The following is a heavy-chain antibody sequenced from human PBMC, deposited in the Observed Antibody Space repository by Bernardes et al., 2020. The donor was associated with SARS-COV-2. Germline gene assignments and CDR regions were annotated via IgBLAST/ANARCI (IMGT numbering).Heavy chain of an antibody. J-gene: IGHJ4*02. V-gene: IGHV1-2*02. CDR1: GYTFTGYY. CDR3: SRVDYGGNSPSFDY. D-gene: IGHD4-17*01. CDR2: INPNSGGT. Sequence: ASVKVSCKASGYTFTGYYMHWVRQAPGQGLEWMGWINPNSGGTYYAQKFQGRVTMTRDTSISTAYMELSRLRSDDTAVYYCSRVDYGGNSPSFDYWGQGPLLTISS.